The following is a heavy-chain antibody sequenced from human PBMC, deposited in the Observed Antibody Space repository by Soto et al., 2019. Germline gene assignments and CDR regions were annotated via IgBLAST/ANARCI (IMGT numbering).Heavy chain of an antibody. CDR2: ISYDGSNK. V-gene: IGHV3-30*18. CDR1: GFSFSSYG. J-gene: IGHJ4*02. Sequence: GGSLRLSCAASGFSFSSYGMHWVRQAPGKGLEWVAVISYDGSNKYYADSVKGRFTISRDNSKNTLYLQMNSLRAEDTAVYYCAKDNRKINGIFAVVIYSPNSYDGLFDYCGQGTLVTVSS. D-gene: IGHD3-3*01. CDR3: AKDNRKINGIFAVVIYSPNSYDGLFDY.